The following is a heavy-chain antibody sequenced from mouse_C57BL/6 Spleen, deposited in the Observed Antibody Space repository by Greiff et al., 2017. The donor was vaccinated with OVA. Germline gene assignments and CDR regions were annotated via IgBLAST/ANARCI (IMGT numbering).Heavy chain of an antibody. J-gene: IGHJ4*01. CDR2: IYPRSGNT. V-gene: IGHV1-81*01. CDR3: AGYRGYYAMDY. Sequence: LVESGAELARPGASVKLSCKASGYTFTSYGISWVKQRTGQGLEWIGEIYPRSGNTYYNEKFKGKATLTADKSSSTAYMELRSLTSEDSAVYFCAGYRGYYAMDYWGQGTSVTVSA. CDR1: GYTFTSYG. D-gene: IGHD2-14*01.